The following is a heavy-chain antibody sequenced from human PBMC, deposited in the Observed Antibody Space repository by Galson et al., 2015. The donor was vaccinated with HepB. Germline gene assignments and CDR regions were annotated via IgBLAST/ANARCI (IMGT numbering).Heavy chain of an antibody. J-gene: IGHJ4*02. CDR2: TYYRSKWYN. V-gene: IGHV6-1*01. CDR3: ASQDGHI. Sequence: CAISGDSVSSNSASWNWIRQSPSRGLEWLGRTYYRSKWYNDYAVSVKSRIIINPDTSKNQFSLQLKSVTPEGTAVYYCASQDGHIWGQGTLVTVSA. CDR1: GDSVSSNSAS. D-gene: IGHD4-17*01.